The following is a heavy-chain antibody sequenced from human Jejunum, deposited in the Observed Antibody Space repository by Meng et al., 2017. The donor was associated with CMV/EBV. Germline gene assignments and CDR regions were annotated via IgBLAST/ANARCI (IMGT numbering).Heavy chain of an antibody. J-gene: IGHJ3*01. V-gene: IGHV3-23*03. Sequence: FRTYAMSWVRQAPGRGLEWVAVLYSGGGSLYYEDSVKGRFTISTGDSRNTLHLQMNSLRPEDTAIYYCANSVRSMDQLLIPPAFDAWGQGTMVTVSS. CDR2: LYSGGGSL. CDR1: FRTYA. CDR3: ANSVRSMDQLLIPPAFDA. D-gene: IGHD5/OR15-5a*01.